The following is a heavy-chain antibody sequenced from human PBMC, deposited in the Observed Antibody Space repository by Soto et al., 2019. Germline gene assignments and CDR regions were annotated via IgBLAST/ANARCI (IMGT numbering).Heavy chain of an antibody. V-gene: IGHV3-33*01. J-gene: IGHJ4*02. CDR3: ATGGSRADY. CDR1: GFTFSNYD. CDR2: IWYDGNNK. D-gene: IGHD2-2*01. Sequence: QVQLVESGGGVVQPGRSLRLSCAASGFTFSNYDMHWVRQAPGKGLEWVAVIWYDGNNKYYADSVKGRFTISRDNSKNTLYLQLSSLRAEDTAVYCCATGGSRADYWGQGTLVTVSS.